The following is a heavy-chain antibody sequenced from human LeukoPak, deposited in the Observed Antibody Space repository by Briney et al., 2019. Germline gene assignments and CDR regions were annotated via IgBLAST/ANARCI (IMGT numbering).Heavy chain of an antibody. CDR2: ISGSGGGT. Sequence: GGSLRLSCAASGFTFSSYTMSWVRQAPGKGLEWVSGISGSGGGTYYADAVQGRFTISRDNSKNTLYLQMNSLRVDDTALYYCAKGRIAPDDWGQGTLVTVSS. J-gene: IGHJ4*02. V-gene: IGHV3-23*01. D-gene: IGHD2-21*01. CDR1: GFTFSSYT. CDR3: AKGRIAPDD.